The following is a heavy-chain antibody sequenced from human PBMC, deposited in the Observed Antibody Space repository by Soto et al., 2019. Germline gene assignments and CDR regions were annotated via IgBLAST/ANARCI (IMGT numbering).Heavy chain of an antibody. Sequence: QVQLVESGGGVVQPGRSLRLSCAASGFTFSSYAMHWVRQAPGKGLEWVAVISYDGSNKYYADSVKGRFTISRDNSKNTLYLQMNSLRAEDTAVYYCARDGWGYSSGWYEGIDVWGQGTTVTVSS. D-gene: IGHD6-19*01. CDR1: GFTFSSYA. CDR3: ARDGWGYSSGWYEGIDV. J-gene: IGHJ6*02. CDR2: ISYDGSNK. V-gene: IGHV3-30-3*01.